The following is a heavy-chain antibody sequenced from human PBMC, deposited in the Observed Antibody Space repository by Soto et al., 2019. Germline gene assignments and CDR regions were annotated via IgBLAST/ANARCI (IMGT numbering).Heavy chain of an antibody. CDR1: GYTFSSYH. J-gene: IGHJ4*02. V-gene: IGHV1-18*01. CDR3: ARDLPPVDY. CDR2: ISAYNGNT. Sequence: QLVQSGAEVKKPGASVKVSCKASGYTFSSYHITWVRQAPGQGLEWMGWISAYNGNTNYAQNLQGRVTMTTDPYTSTAYMELRSLRSDDTAVYYCARDLPPVDYWGQGTLVTVSS.